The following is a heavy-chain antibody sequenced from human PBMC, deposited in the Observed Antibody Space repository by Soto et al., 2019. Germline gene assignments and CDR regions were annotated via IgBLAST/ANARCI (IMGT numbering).Heavy chain of an antibody. CDR3: GRDGSDSYGLDV. J-gene: IGHJ6*02. D-gene: IGHD6-25*01. V-gene: IGHV4-4*07. Sequence: SETLSLTCTVSGGSISSYYWSWIRQPAGKGLEWIGRIYNSGVTTYNPSLMSRVTLSVDTSKNHFSLKLTSVSAADTAVYYCGRDGSDSYGLDVWGQGTTVTVSS. CDR1: GGSISSYY. CDR2: IYNSGVT.